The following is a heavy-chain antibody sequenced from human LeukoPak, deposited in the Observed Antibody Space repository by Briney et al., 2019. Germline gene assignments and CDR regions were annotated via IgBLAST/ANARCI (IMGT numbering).Heavy chain of an antibody. CDR1: RYTLTELS. Sequence: ASVKVSCKVSRYTLTELSMHWMRQPPGKGLAGMGGFDPEDGETIYAQKFQGRVTMTEDTSTDTAYMELSSLRSEDTAVSDCATNPGFDYWGQGTLVTVSS. CDR2: FDPEDGET. CDR3: ATNPGFDY. J-gene: IGHJ4*02. V-gene: IGHV1-24*01.